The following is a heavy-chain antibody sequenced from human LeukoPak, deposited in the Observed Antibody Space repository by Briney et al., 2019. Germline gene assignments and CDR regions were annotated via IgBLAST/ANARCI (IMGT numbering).Heavy chain of an antibody. Sequence: PGGSLRLSCAASGFTFSSYAMHWVRQAPGKGLEWVAVISYDGSNKYYADSVKVRFTISRDNSKNTLYLKMNSLRAEDTAVYYCARGAYYDFWSGSVWGQGTLVTVSS. CDR2: ISYDGSNK. J-gene: IGHJ4*02. D-gene: IGHD3-3*01. V-gene: IGHV3-30-3*01. CDR3: ARGAYYDFWSGSV. CDR1: GFTFSSYA.